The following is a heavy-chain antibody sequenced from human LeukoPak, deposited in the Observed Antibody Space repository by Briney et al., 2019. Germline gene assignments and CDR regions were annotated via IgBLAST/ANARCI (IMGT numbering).Heavy chain of an antibody. D-gene: IGHD6-13*01. CDR2: IYPGDSDT. J-gene: IGHJ5*02. CDR1: GYSFTSYW. V-gene: IGHV5-51*01. Sequence: GESLKISCKGSGYSFTSYWIGWVRQMPGKGLEWMGIIYPGDSDTRYSPSFQGQVTISADKPISTAYLQWSSLKASDTAMYYCARQEGIAAAGDWFDPWGQGTLVTVSS. CDR3: ARQEGIAAAGDWFDP.